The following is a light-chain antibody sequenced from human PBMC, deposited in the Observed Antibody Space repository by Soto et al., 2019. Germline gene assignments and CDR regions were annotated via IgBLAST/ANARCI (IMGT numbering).Light chain of an antibody. CDR3: SSYTSSRGV. Sequence: QSVLTQPASVSGSPGQSITISCTETSSDVGGYTYVSWYQHHPGKVPKLIIYDVNSRPSGVSDRFSGSRSGNTDSLTISGLQADDEADYYCSSYTSSRGVFGGGTKLTVL. J-gene: IGLJ3*02. CDR2: DVN. V-gene: IGLV2-14*01. CDR1: SSDVGGYTY.